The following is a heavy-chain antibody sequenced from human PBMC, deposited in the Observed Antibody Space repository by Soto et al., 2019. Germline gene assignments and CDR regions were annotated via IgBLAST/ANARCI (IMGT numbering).Heavy chain of an antibody. V-gene: IGHV1-3*01. CDR1: GYTFTSYA. J-gene: IGHJ3*02. CDR2: INAGNGNT. Sequence: GASVKVSCKASGYTFTSYAMHWVRQATGQRLEWMGWINAGNGNTKYSQKFQGRVTITRDTSASTAYMELSSLRSEDTAVYYCARVRDYIWGSYRSGAFDIWGQGTMVTVSS. CDR3: ARVRDYIWGSYRSGAFDI. D-gene: IGHD3-16*02.